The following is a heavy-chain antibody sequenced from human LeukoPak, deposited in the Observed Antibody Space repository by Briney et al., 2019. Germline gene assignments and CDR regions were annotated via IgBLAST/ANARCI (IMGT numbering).Heavy chain of an antibody. Sequence: SETLSLTCTVSGGSISSYYWSWIRQPPEKGLEWIGYIYYSGSTNYNPSLKSRVTISVDTSKNQFSLKLSSVTAADTAVYYCARGNLRYFDPTDAFDIWGQGTMVTVSS. J-gene: IGHJ3*02. CDR3: ARGNLRYFDPTDAFDI. V-gene: IGHV4-59*01. CDR1: GGSISSYY. CDR2: IYYSGST. D-gene: IGHD3-9*01.